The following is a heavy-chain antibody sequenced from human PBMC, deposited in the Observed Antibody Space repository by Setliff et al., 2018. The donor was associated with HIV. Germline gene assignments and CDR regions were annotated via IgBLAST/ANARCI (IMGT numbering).Heavy chain of an antibody. J-gene: IGHJ4*02. D-gene: IGHD6-19*01. V-gene: IGHV4-31*03. CDR3: ARDSGWYFVDY. CDR2: IYYSGST. Sequence: SETLSLTCTVSGGSISSGGYYWSWIRQHPGKGLEWIGYIYYSGSTYYNPSLKSRVTISVDTSKDQFSLKLSSVTAADTAVYYCARDSGWYFVDYWGQGTLVTVSS. CDR1: GGSISSGGYY.